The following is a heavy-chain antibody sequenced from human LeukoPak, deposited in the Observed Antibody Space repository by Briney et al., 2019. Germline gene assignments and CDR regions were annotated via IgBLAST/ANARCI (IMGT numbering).Heavy chain of an antibody. D-gene: IGHD3-3*01. J-gene: IGHJ6*03. CDR1: GFTFTNYG. V-gene: IGHV3-23*01. CDR3: ARANGIAIHLYYYYMDV. Sequence: GGTLRLSCAASGFTFTNYGMSWVRQAPGKGLEWVSSISGGRRTTYYAYSMRGRFTISRDNSKNTLYLQMNSLRAEDTAIYYCARANGIAIHLYYYYMDVWGKGTTVTISS. CDR2: ISGGRRTT.